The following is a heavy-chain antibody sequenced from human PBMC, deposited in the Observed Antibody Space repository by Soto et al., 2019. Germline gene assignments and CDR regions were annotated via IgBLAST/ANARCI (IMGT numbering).Heavy chain of an antibody. CDR1: GGSIKSDYY. J-gene: IGHJ6*02. CDR3: ARGRPNYFYYGLDV. CDR2: KYYSGAT. V-gene: IGHV4-30-4*01. Sequence: QLQLKESVPRLVKPSQTLSLTCTVSGGSIKSDYYWAWVRQFPGGCLQWMGYKYYSGATDSDPSLERRVSFSVDMSKNQFSLNLTSVTVADTAVYYCARGRPNYFYYGLDVGGQGIPVTVSS.